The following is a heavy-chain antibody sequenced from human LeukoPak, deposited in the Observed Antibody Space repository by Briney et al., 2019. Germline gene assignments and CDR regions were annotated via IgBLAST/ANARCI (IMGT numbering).Heavy chain of an antibody. CDR3: TSSHDSSGND. V-gene: IGHV3-7*01. D-gene: IGHD3-22*01. J-gene: IGHJ4*02. CDR2: IKYDGSHK. Sequence: GGSLRLSCVASGFSFSSYWMAWVRQAPGKGLEWVANIKYDGSHKYYVDSVKGRFTISRDNAKNSVYLQMNSLRVDDTAVYFCTSSHDSSGNDWGQGTMVTVSS. CDR1: GFSFSSYW.